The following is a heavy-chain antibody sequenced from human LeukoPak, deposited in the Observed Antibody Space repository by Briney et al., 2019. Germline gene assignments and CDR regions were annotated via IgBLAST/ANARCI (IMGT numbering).Heavy chain of an antibody. CDR2: IYPGDSDT. J-gene: IGHJ5*02. CDR3: ARQGSSGYNWFDP. V-gene: IGHV5-51*01. Sequence: SLKISCKASGYSFTSYWIGWVRQMPGKDLEWMGVIYPGDSDTSYSPSFQGQVTISADKSIATAYLQWSSLTASDTAMYYCARQGSSGYNWFDPWGQGTLVTVSS. CDR1: GYSFTSYW. D-gene: IGHD6-6*01.